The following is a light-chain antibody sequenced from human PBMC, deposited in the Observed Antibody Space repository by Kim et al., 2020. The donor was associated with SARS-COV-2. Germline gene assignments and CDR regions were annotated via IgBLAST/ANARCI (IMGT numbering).Light chain of an antibody. J-gene: IGKJ1*01. V-gene: IGKV1-5*01. CDR2: DAS. Sequence: SVGDSVTITCRARQSINNYLAWYQQKPGKAPSLLIYDASTLRSGVPSRFSGSGSGTEFTLTISSLQPDDLATYYCQQYKSYVWTFGRGTKVEIK. CDR1: QSINNY. CDR3: QQYKSYVWT.